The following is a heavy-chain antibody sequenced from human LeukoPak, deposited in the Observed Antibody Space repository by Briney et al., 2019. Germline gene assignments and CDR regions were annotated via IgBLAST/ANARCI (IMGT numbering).Heavy chain of an antibody. V-gene: IGHV4-4*07. Sequence: PSETLSLTCTVSGGSISSYYWSWIRQPAGKGLEWIGRICTSGSTNYNPSLKSRVTMSVDTSKNQFSLKLSSVTAADTAVYYCAKTSTVTTPNYFDYWGQGTLVTVSS. D-gene: IGHD4-11*01. J-gene: IGHJ4*02. CDR1: GGSISSYY. CDR3: AKTSTVTTPNYFDY. CDR2: ICTSGST.